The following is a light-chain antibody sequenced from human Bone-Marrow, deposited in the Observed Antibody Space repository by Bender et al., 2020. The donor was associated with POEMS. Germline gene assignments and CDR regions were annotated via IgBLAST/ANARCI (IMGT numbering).Light chain of an antibody. J-gene: IGLJ3*02. CDR3: CSYAGTSTWV. CDR1: SSDVGGSKY. Sequence: QSALTQPASVSGSPGQSITISCTGTSSDVGGSKYVSWYQHHPGKAPKVMIYDVSTRPSGVSDRFSASKSGNTASLTISGLQVEDEAHYSCCSYAGTSTWVFGGGTKLTVL. V-gene: IGLV2-14*03. CDR2: DVS.